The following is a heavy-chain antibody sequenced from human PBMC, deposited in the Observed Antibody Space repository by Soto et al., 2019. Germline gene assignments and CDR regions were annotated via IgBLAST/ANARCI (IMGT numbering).Heavy chain of an antibody. V-gene: IGHV3-23*01. CDR1: GFTFSSYA. Sequence: GGSLTLSCAASGFTFSSYAMSWVRQPPGKGLEWVSAISGSGGSTYYADSVNSRITISRENSKNKMYLQMNSLQNEDTAVYYCAKGLTLSTWIQIWPSSYGMDVWGQGTTVTVSS. CDR2: ISGSGGST. D-gene: IGHD5-18*01. CDR3: AKGLTLSTWIQIWPSSYGMDV. J-gene: IGHJ6*02.